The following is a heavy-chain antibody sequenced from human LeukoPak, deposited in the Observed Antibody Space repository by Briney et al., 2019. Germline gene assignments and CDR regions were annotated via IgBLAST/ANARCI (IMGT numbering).Heavy chain of an antibody. CDR1: GYTSTSYY. V-gene: IGHV1-46*01. CDR2: IDPSGGST. CDR3: ARKSRPGSSGYYYEGNFDY. Sequence: GASAKVSCKASGYTSTSYYMHWVRQAPGRGLEWMGIIDPSGGSTSYTQKFQGRVTMTRDTSTSTVYMELSSLRSEDTAVYYCARKSRPGSSGYYYEGNFDYWGQGTLVTVSS. J-gene: IGHJ4*02. D-gene: IGHD3-22*01.